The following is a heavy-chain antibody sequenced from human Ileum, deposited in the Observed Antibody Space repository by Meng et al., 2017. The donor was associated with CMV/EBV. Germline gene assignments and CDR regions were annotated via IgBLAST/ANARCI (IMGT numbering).Heavy chain of an antibody. Sequence: GESLKISCAASGITLGDYYMDWVRQAPGKGLEWLGRSRNKANRYTTEYAASVKGRFTISRDEPNNSLYLQMSSLKTEDTAMYYCAGDDGRRCGNSSCFDYWGQGTLVTVSS. V-gene: IGHV3-72*01. J-gene: IGHJ4*02. CDR3: AGDDGRRCGNSSCFDY. D-gene: IGHD2-2*01. CDR2: SRNKANRYTT. CDR1: GITLGDYY.